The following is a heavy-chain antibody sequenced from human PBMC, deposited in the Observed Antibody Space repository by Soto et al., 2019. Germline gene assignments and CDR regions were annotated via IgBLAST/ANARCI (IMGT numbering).Heavy chain of an antibody. Sequence: PGGSRRLSCAASGFTFSSYSMNWVRQAPGKGLEWVSSISSSSSYICYADSVKGRFTISRDNAKNSLYLQMNSLRAEDTAVYYCQGLGYCSSTSCKAYYYYYMDVWGKGTTVTVSS. D-gene: IGHD2-2*01. CDR3: QGLGYCSSTSCKAYYYYYMDV. V-gene: IGHV3-21*01. J-gene: IGHJ6*03. CDR2: ISSSSSYI. CDR1: GFTFSSYS.